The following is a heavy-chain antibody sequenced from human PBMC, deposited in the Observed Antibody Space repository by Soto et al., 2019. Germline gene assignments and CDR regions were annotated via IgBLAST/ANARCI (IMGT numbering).Heavy chain of an antibody. J-gene: IGHJ4*02. CDR3: ARCSSTSFATDY. CDR1: GGSFSGYY. Sequence: QVQLQQWGAGLLKPSETLSLTCAVYGGSFSGYYWSWIRQPPGKGLEWIGEINHSGSTNYNPSLKSRVTISVDTSKNQFSLKLSSVTAADKAVYYCARCSSTSFATDYWGQGTLVTVSS. CDR2: INHSGST. D-gene: IGHD2-2*01. V-gene: IGHV4-34*01.